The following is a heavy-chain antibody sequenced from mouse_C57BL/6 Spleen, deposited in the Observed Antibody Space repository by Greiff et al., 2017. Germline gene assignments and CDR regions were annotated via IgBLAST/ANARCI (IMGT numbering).Heavy chain of an antibody. J-gene: IGHJ4*01. V-gene: IGHV1-39*01. D-gene: IGHD2-1*01. CDR2: INPNYGTT. CDR3: ASIYYGKTYAMDY. Sequence: VQLQQSGPELVKPGASVKISCKASGYSFTDYNMNWVKQSNGQSLEWIGEINPNYGTTSYNQKFKGKATLTVDQSSSTAYMQLNSLTSEDSAVYYCASIYYGKTYAMDYWGQGTTVTVSS. CDR1: GYSFTDYN.